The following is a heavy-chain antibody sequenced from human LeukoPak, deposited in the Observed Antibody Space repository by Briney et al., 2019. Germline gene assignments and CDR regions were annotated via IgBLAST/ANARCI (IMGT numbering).Heavy chain of an antibody. CDR1: GGTFISYA. V-gene: IGHV1-69*05. CDR2: IIPIFGTA. CDR3: AGDGVRYYDSSGYLNWFDP. Sequence: SVKVSCKASGGTFISYAISWVRQAPGEGVEWMGRIIPIFGTANYAQKFQGRVTITTDESTSTAYMELSSLRSEDTAVYYCAGDGVRYYDSSGYLNWFDPWGQGTLVTVSS. J-gene: IGHJ5*02. D-gene: IGHD3-22*01.